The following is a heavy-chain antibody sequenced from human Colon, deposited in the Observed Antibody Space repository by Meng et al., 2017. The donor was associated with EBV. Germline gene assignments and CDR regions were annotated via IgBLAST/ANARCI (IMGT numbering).Heavy chain of an antibody. CDR3: GTLKYTSGFYGPAY. V-gene: IGHV7-4-1*02. J-gene: IGHJ4*02. CDR1: GYTFTINP. CDR2: ISTNTGNP. Sequence: VQLGSGLKTLESSVKVACNASGYTFTINPLNWVRQAPGQGLELRGWISTNTGNPTYAQGFIGRFVFSVDTSFSTAYLQIISLKAEDTTVYYCGTLKYTSGFYGPAYWGQGALVTVSS. D-gene: IGHD6-19*01.